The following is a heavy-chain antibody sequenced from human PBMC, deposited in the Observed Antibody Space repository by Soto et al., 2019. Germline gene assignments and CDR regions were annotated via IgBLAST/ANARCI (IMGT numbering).Heavy chain of an antibody. J-gene: IGHJ3*02. CDR2: IYYSGNT. D-gene: IGHD5-12*01. CDR1: GGSISSGSCY. CDR3: ARHREYSPTDVFDI. V-gene: IGHV4-39*01. Sequence: QVQLQESGPGLVKPSETLSLTWTVSGGSISSGSCYWGWIRQPPWKGLEWIGSIYYSGNTYYNPSLKSRVTISVDASTNQFCLKQTSVTAADTAIYYCARHREYSPTDVFDIWGQGTTVIVSS.